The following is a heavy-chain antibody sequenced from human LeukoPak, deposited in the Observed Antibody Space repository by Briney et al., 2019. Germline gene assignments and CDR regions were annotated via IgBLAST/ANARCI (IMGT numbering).Heavy chain of an antibody. V-gene: IGHV3-7*01. J-gene: IGHJ4*02. D-gene: IGHD1-14*01. CDR2: IKQDGSEK. CDR3: ARDRQGPDDY. Sequence: GGSLRLSCAASRFTFSYYWMNWVRQAPGKGLEWVANIKQDGSEKYYVDSVKGRFTISRDNAKNSLYLQMNSLRAEDTAVYYCARDRQGPDDYWGQGTLVTVSS. CDR1: RFTFSYYW.